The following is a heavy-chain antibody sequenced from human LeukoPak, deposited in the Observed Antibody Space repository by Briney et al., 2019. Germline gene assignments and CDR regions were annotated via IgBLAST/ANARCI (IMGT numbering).Heavy chain of an antibody. V-gene: IGHV3-21*01. CDR1: GFSFTRYA. CDR3: ARDSRRTTVTPDAFDI. Sequence: PGGSLRLSCAASGFSFTRYAMSWVRQAPGKGLEWVSSISSSSSYIYYADSVKGRFTISRDNAKNSLYLQMNSLRAEDTAVYYCARDSRRTTVTPDAFDIWGQGTMVTVSS. D-gene: IGHD4-17*01. CDR2: ISSSSSYI. J-gene: IGHJ3*02.